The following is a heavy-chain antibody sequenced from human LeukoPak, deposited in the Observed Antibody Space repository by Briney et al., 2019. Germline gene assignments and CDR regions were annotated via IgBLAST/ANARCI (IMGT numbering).Heavy chain of an antibody. CDR1: GYTFTSYG. D-gene: IGHD2-21*01. J-gene: IGHJ4*02. Sequence: GASVKVSCKASGYTFTSYGINWMRQAPGQGPEWMGWSSPYNGGTRYAQKFRGRVTMTTDTSTTTAYMELTSLESDDSAVYYCAREWRDCDGGCVTGHFDFWGQGTRVTVSS. CDR2: SSPYNGGT. CDR3: AREWRDCDGGCVTGHFDF. V-gene: IGHV1-18*01.